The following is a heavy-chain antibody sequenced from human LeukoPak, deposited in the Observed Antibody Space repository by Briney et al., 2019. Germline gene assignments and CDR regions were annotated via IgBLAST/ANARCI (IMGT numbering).Heavy chain of an antibody. J-gene: IGHJ3*02. D-gene: IGHD2-2*01. Sequence: GGSLRLSCAASGFTFSSYSMNWVRQAPGKGLEWVSSISSSSSYIYYADSVKGRFTISRDNAKNSLYLQMNSLRAEDTAVYYCARGGPAAMEDAFDIWGQGTMVTVSS. CDR3: ARGGPAAMEDAFDI. CDR1: GFTFSSYS. V-gene: IGHV3-21*01. CDR2: ISSSSSYI.